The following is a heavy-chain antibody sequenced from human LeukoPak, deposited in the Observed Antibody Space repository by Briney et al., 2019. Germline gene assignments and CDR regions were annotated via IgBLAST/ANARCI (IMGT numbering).Heavy chain of an antibody. CDR3: ARDGPYGDLRYYFDY. D-gene: IGHD4-17*01. CDR2: INSDGSST. Sequence: GGSLRLSCAASGFTFSSYWMHWVRQAPGKGLVWVSRINSDGSSTSYADSVKGRFTISRDNSKNTLYLQMNSLRGEDTAVYYCARDGPYGDLRYYFDYWGQGTLVTVSS. V-gene: IGHV3-74*01. J-gene: IGHJ4*02. CDR1: GFTFSSYW.